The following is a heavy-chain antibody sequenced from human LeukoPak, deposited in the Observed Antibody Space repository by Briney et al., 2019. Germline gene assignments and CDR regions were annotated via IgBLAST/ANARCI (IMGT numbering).Heavy chain of an antibody. CDR1: GGSISSYY. CDR3: VRTYGSGNYYYYYYYYMDV. Sequence: SETLSLTCTVSGGSISSYYWSWIRQPAAKGLEWIGRIYTSGSTNYNPSLKSRVPMSVDTSKNQFSLKLSSVTAADTAVYYCVRTYGSGNYYYYYYYYMDVWGKGTTVAVSS. CDR2: IYTSGST. V-gene: IGHV4-4*07. J-gene: IGHJ6*03. D-gene: IGHD3-10*01.